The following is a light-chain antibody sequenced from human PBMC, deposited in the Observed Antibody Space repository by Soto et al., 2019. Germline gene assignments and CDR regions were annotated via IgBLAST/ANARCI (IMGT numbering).Light chain of an antibody. V-gene: IGKV3-20*01. CDR2: GAS. Sequence: EIVLTQSPGTLSLSPGERATLSCRASQSVSSSYLAWYQQKPGQAPRLLIYGASGRATGIPDRFSGSGSGTDFTLTISRLEPEDFAVYYCQQSGSSLTWTCGQGTKVDIK. CDR1: QSVSSSY. CDR3: QQSGSSLTWT. J-gene: IGKJ1*01.